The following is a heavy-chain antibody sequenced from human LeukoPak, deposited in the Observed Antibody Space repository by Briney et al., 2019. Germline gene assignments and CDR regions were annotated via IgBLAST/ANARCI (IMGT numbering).Heavy chain of an antibody. D-gene: IGHD2-2*01. J-gene: IGHJ4*02. CDR3: ASRRFGDQKSLDY. Sequence: GGSLRLSCAASGLTFSSYEMNWVRQAPGKGLEWASYINSGGSPTYYADSVKGRFTISRDNAKNALYLQMNSLRAEDTAVYYCASRRFGDQKSLDYWGQGTLVTVSS. V-gene: IGHV3-48*03. CDR1: GLTFSSYE. CDR2: INSGGSPT.